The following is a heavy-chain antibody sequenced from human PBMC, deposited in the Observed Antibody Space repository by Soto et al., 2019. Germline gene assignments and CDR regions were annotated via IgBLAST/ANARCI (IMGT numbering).Heavy chain of an antibody. Sequence: QVQLVQSGAEVKKPGASVKVSCKASGYTFTSYGISWVRQAPGQGLEWMGWISAYNGNTNYAQKLQGRVTKAPDTSQSTAYMELGSLRSGDTAVYYCARTEGGYCSGGSCYEDNWFDPWGQGTLVTVSS. V-gene: IGHV1-18*01. CDR1: GYTFTSYG. D-gene: IGHD2-15*01. CDR2: ISAYNGNT. CDR3: ARTEGGYCSGGSCYEDNWFDP. J-gene: IGHJ5*02.